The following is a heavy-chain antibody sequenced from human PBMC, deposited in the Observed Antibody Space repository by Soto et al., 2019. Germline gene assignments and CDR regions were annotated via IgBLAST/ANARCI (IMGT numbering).Heavy chain of an antibody. Sequence: ASVKVSCKASGDTLSRHGISWVRQAPGQGLEWMGGIIPIFRITNYAQKFQGRLMIAADESTRTAYMELSRLGSDDSAVYFCVRVRVGSIPLNYDMDVWGQGTTVTVSS. CDR3: VRVRVGSIPLNYDMDV. V-gene: IGHV1-69*13. CDR1: GDTLSRHG. J-gene: IGHJ6*02. D-gene: IGHD1-26*01. CDR2: IIPIFRIT.